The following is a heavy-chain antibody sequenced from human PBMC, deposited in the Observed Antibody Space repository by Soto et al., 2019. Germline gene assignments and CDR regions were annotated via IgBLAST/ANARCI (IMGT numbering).Heavy chain of an antibody. CDR2: IWYDGSNK. Sequence: GGALRVSWAAAGFNFSGYGMHWVRQAPGKGLEWVAVIWYDGSNKYYADSAKGRFTISRDNSKNTLYLQMNRLSAEPSPVYYCARDQLVVYYHSPGSHGGCDYCGQG. CDR3: ARDQLVVYYHSPGSHGGCDY. D-gene: IGHD3-22*01. V-gene: IGHV3-33*01. J-gene: IGHJ4*02. CDR1: GFNFSGYG.